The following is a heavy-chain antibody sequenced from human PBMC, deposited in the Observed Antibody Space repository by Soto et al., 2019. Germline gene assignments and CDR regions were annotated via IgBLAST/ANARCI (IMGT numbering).Heavy chain of an antibody. CDR1: GFTFSSYS. D-gene: IGHD3-10*01. V-gene: IGHV3-21*01. CDR2: ISSSSSYI. CDR3: AKGKGMVRRVNQFDY. J-gene: IGHJ4*02. Sequence: EVQLVESGGGLVKPGGSLRLSCAASGFTFSSYSMNWVRQAPGKGLEWVSSISSSSSYIYYADSVKGRFTISRDNAKNSLYLQMNSLRAEDTAVYYCAKGKGMVRRVNQFDYWGQGTLVTVSS.